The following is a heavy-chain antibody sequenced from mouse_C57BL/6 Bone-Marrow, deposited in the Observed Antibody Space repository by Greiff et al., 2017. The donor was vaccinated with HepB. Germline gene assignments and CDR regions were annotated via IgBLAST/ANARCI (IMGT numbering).Heavy chain of an antibody. Sequence: QAQLQQPRAELVKPGASVKLSCKASGYTFTSYWMHWVKQRPGQGLEWIGMIHPNSGSTNYNEKFKSKATLTVDKSSSTAYMQLGSLTSEDSAVYYCARGRGFYAGAMDYWGQGTSVTVSS. CDR3: ARGRGFYAGAMDY. CDR1: GYTFTSYW. CDR2: IHPNSGST. J-gene: IGHJ4*01. V-gene: IGHV1-64*01. D-gene: IGHD2-3*01.